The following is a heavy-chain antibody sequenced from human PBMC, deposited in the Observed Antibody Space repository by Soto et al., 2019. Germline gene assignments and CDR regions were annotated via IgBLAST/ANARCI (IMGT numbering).Heavy chain of an antibody. CDR2: INSDGSTT. CDR1: GFTFSTYW. V-gene: IGHV3-74*01. Sequence: GGSLRLSCAASGFTFSTYWMHWVRQAPGKGLVWVSRINSDGSTTNYADSVKGRFTISRDNSKNTLYLQMNSLRAEDTAVYYCAKILQLGDYAYYYYGMDVWGQGTTVTVSS. D-gene: IGHD4-17*01. CDR3: AKILQLGDYAYYYYGMDV. J-gene: IGHJ6*02.